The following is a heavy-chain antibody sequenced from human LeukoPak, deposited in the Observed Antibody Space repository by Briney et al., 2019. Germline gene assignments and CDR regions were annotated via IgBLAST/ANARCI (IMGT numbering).Heavy chain of an antibody. Sequence: GRSLRPPREASVFISRSYPKHGATRPPAKGWEGGAVISYDGSNKYYADSVKGRFTISRDNSKNTLYLQMNSLRAEDTAVYYCARDTLYGNYFDYWGQGTLVTVSS. CDR3: ARDTLYGNYFDY. CDR1: VFISRSYP. CDR2: ISYDGSNK. V-gene: IGHV3-30-3*01. D-gene: IGHD3-10*01. J-gene: IGHJ4*02.